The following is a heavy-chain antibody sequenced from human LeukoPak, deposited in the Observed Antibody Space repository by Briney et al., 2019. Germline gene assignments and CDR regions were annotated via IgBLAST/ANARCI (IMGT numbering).Heavy chain of an antibody. J-gene: IGHJ4*02. CDR1: GFTFSSYW. CDR3: VKSSPPPFRY. V-gene: IGHV3-74*01. CDR2: INSDGSNT. Sequence: GGSLRLSCAASGFTFSSYWMNWVRHAPGKGLVWVSRINSDGSNTKYADSVKGRFTISRDNAKNTLYLQMNSLRVEDTAVYYCVKSSPPPFRYWGQGTLVTVYS.